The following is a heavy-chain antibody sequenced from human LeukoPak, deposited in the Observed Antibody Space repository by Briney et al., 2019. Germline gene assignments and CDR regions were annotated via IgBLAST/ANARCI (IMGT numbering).Heavy chain of an antibody. J-gene: IGHJ4*02. Sequence: SGGSLRLSCVASGFTFSSYAMSWVRQAPGKGLEWVSAISGTGSGTYYADSVKGRFTISRDNSKNTLYLQMNSLRAEDTAVYYCAGSSSWVPAFDYWGQGTLVAVSS. CDR2: ISGTGSGT. D-gene: IGHD6-13*01. CDR3: AGSSSWVPAFDY. CDR1: GFTFSSYA. V-gene: IGHV3-23*01.